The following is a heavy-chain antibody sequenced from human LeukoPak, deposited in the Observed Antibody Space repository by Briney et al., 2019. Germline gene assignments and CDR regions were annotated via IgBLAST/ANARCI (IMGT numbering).Heavy chain of an antibody. Sequence: GGSLRLSCAASGFTFSSYGMHWVRQAPGKGLEWVAVISYDGSNKYYADSVKGRFTISRDNSKNTLYLQMNSLRAEDTAVYYCARPSNWNYVGNWFDPWGQGTLVTVSS. CDR3: ARPSNWNYVGNWFDP. D-gene: IGHD1-7*01. CDR1: GFTFSSYG. V-gene: IGHV3-30*03. CDR2: ISYDGSNK. J-gene: IGHJ5*02.